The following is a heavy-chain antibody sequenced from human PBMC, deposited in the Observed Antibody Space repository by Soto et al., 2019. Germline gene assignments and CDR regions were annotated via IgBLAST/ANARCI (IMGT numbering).Heavy chain of an antibody. Sequence: VQLVESGGGLVQPGGSLRLSCAAYGFSVSSNYMTWVRQAPGKGLEWVSDIYSGGRSFYADSVKGRFTISRDNSKNTLYLQMNSLRAEDTAVYYCAREREYAFDIWGQGTMVTVSS. V-gene: IGHV3-66*01. CDR3: AREREYAFDI. CDR2: IYSGGRS. CDR1: GFSVSSNY. J-gene: IGHJ3*02. D-gene: IGHD3-10*01.